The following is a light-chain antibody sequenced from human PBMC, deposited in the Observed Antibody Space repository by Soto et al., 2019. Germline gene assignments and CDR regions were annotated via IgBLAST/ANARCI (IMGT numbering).Light chain of an antibody. J-gene: IGKJ1*01. Sequence: DIQMQQSPCSLSASVGDRVTITCRASQSISSYLNWDQQKPGKPPKLLIYAAVSLQSGIPSRFSAYGSGTDFTLTISSPLPEDDSAYYCQQTDSSPQWTFGQGTKVDIK. CDR3: QQTDSSPQWT. V-gene: IGKV1-39*01. CDR1: QSISSY. CDR2: AAV.